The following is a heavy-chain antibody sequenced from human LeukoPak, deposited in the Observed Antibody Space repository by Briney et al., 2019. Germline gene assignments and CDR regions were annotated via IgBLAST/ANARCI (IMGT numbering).Heavy chain of an antibody. Sequence: ASVKVSCKASGYTFTGYYMHWVRQAPGQGLEWMGRINPNSGGTNYAQKFQGRVTMTRDTSISTAYMELSRLRSDDTAVYYCHYDFWSGYSYVDYWGQGTLVTVSS. CDR1: GYTFTGYY. CDR2: INPNSGGT. V-gene: IGHV1-2*06. J-gene: IGHJ4*02. D-gene: IGHD3-3*01. CDR3: HYDFWSGYSYVDY.